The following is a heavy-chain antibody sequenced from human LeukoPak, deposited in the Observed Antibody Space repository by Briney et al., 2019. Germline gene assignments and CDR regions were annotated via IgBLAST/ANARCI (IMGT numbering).Heavy chain of an antibody. J-gene: IGHJ4*02. CDR1: GGSIGSYY. D-gene: IGHD2-21*02. Sequence: SETLSLTCTVSGGSIGSYYWSWIRQPPGKGLEWIGYIYYNGNTNYNPSLKSRVTISVDTPKNQFSLKLSSVTAADTAVYYCTRATCGGDCSPFRSLDYWGQGTLVTVSS. V-gene: IGHV4-59*01. CDR3: TRATCGGDCSPFRSLDY. CDR2: IYYNGNT.